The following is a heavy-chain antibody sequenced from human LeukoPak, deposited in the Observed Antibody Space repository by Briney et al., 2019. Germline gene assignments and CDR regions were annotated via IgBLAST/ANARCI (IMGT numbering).Heavy chain of an antibody. CDR3: AKDVLLWFGPMDV. V-gene: IGHV3-33*06. CDR2: IWYGGSNK. J-gene: IGHJ6*02. D-gene: IGHD3-10*01. CDR1: GFTFSSYG. Sequence: PGGSLRLSCAASGFTFSSYGMHWVRHAPGKGLGWVAVIWYGGSNKYYADSVKGRFTISRDNSKNTLYLQMNSLRAEDTAVYYCAKDVLLWFGPMDVWGQGTTVTVSS.